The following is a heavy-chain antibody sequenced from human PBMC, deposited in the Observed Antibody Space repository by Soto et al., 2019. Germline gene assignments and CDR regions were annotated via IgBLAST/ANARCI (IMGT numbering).Heavy chain of an antibody. Sequence: QVQLVESGGGVVQPGRSLRLSCAASGFTFSSYAMHWVRQAPGKGLEWVAVISYDGSNKYYADSVKGRFTISRDNSKNTLYLQMNSLRAEDTAVYYCVRDEDSSGWYFSIFDYWGQGTLVTVSS. V-gene: IGHV3-30-3*01. CDR3: VRDEDSSGWYFSIFDY. CDR2: ISYDGSNK. CDR1: GFTFSSYA. J-gene: IGHJ4*02. D-gene: IGHD6-19*01.